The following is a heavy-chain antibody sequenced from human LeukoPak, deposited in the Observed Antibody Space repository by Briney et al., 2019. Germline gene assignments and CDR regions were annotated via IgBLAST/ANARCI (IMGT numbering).Heavy chain of an antibody. CDR2: IYYSGST. V-gene: IGHV4-59*01. CDR1: GGSISSYY. D-gene: IGHD6-6*01. CDR3: ARWYSSSSRAFDI. J-gene: IGHJ3*02. Sequence: SETLSLACTVSGGSISSYYWSWIRQPPGKGLEWIGYIYYSGSTNYNPSLESRVTISVDTSKNQFSLKLGSVTAADTAVYFCARWYSSSSRAFDIWGQGTMVTVSS.